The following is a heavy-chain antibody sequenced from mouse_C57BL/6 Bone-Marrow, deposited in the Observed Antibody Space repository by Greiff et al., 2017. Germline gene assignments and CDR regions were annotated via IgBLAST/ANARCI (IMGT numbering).Heavy chain of an antibody. J-gene: IGHJ4*01. CDR3: ALYYYGSSYGYAMDY. D-gene: IGHD1-1*01. CDR1: GYTFTSYW. V-gene: IGHV1-69*01. CDR2: LDPSDSYT. Sequence: QVQLQQPGAELVMPGASVKLSCKASGYTFTSYWMHWVKQRPGQGLEWIGELDPSDSYTNYNQKFKGKSTLTVDKSSSTAYMQLSSLTSEDSAVYYCALYYYGSSYGYAMDYWGQGTSVTVSS.